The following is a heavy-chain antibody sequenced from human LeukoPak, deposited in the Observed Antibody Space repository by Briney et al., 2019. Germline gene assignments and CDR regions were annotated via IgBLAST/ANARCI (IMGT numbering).Heavy chain of an antibody. D-gene: IGHD2-15*01. V-gene: IGHV4-30-4*08. CDR2: IYYSGST. CDR1: GGSISSGDYY. CDR3: ARDGGSYI. Sequence: SETLSLTCTVSGGSISSGDYYWSWIRQPTGKGLEWIGYIYYSGSTYYNPSLKSRVTISVDTSTNQFSLKLSSVTAADTAVYYCARDGGSYIWGQGTMVTVSS. J-gene: IGHJ3*02.